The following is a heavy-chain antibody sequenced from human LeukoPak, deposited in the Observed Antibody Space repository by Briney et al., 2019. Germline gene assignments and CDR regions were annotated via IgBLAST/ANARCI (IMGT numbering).Heavy chain of an antibody. CDR2: ISYDGSNK. CDR1: GCTFSSYG. CDR3: AKEYYYDSSGSYFRGDYYFDY. D-gene: IGHD3-22*01. J-gene: IGHJ4*02. V-gene: IGHV3-30*18. Sequence: PGRSLRLSCAASGCTFSSYGMHWVRQAPGKGLEWVAVISYDGSNKYYADSVKGRFTISRDNSKNTLYLQMNSLRAEDTAVYYCAKEYYYDSSGSYFRGDYYFDYWGQGTLVTVSS.